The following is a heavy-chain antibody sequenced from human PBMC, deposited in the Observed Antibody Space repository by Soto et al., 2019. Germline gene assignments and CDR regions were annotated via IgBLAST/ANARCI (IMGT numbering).Heavy chain of an antibody. CDR1: GFTFSSYS. CDR2: ISSSSSYI. Sequence: EVQLVESGGGLVKPGGSLRLSCAASGFTFSSYSMNWVRQAPGKGLEWVSSISSSSSYIYYADSVKGRFTISRDNAKNSLYRQMNSLRAEDTAVYYCARIAFVVPVDYWGQGTLVTVSS. CDR3: ARIAFVVPVDY. J-gene: IGHJ4*02. V-gene: IGHV3-21*01. D-gene: IGHD2-2*01.